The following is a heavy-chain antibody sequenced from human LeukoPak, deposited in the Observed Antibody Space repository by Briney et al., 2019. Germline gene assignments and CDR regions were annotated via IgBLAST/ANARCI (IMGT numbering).Heavy chain of an antibody. J-gene: IGHJ6*02. Sequence: ASVKVSCKASGYTFTSYYMHWVRQAPGQGLEWMGIINPSGGSTSYAQKFQGRVTMTRDTSTSTVYMELSSLRSEDTAVYYCARVLRLPAAIYYYGMVVWGQGTTVTVSS. CDR2: INPSGGST. CDR1: GYTFTSYY. V-gene: IGHV1-46*01. D-gene: IGHD2-2*01. CDR3: ARVLRLPAAIYYYGMVV.